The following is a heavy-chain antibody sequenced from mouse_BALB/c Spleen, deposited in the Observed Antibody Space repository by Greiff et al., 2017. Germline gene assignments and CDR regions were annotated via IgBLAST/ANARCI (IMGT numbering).Heavy chain of an antibody. CDR1: GFTFNPYA. CDR2: IRSKSNNYAT. CDR3: VRHSVVDHWYFDV. D-gene: IGHD1-1*01. Sequence: EVHLVESGGGLVQPKGSLKLSCAASGFTFNPYAMNWVRQAPGKGLEWVARIRSKSNNYATYYADSVKDRFTISRDDSQSMLYLQMNNLKTEDTAMYYCVRHSVVDHWYFDVWGAGTTVTVSS. V-gene: IGHV10-1*02. J-gene: IGHJ1*01.